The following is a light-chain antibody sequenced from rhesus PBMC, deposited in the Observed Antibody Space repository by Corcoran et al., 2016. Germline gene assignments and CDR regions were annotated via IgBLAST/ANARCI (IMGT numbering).Light chain of an antibody. J-gene: IGKJ2*01. V-gene: IGKV1S12*01. CDR3: HHYYANLFS. CDR1: QNIDSN. Sequence: DIQMTQSPSALSASVGDRVTISCRASQNIDSNLAGYQQKPGKAPKLLIYAASSLQTGIPSRFSGTGSGTAFTLTIRSLQPEDSAAYYCHHYYANLFSFGQGTKVEIK. CDR2: AAS.